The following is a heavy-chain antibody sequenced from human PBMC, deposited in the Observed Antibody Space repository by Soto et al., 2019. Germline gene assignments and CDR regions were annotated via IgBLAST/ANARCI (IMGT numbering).Heavy chain of an antibody. J-gene: IGHJ5*02. CDR2: INPSGGT. V-gene: IGHV1-46*01. CDR1: GDTFTSYY. CDR3: AFSSYYYDSSGYYCEPDWFDP. D-gene: IGHD3-22*01. Sequence: ASVKVSCKASGDTFTSYYMHWVRQAPGQGLEWMGIINPSGGTSYAQKFQGRVTMTTDTSTSTAYMELRSLRSDDTAVYYCAFSSYYYDSSGYYCEPDWFDPWGQGTLVTVSS.